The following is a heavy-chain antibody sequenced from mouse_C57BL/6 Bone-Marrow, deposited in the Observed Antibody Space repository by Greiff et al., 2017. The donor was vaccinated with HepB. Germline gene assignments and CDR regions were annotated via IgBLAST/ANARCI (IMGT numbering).Heavy chain of an antibody. D-gene: IGHD2-4*01. V-gene: IGHV10-1*01. J-gene: IGHJ4*01. Sequence: EVKLLESGGGLVQPKGSLKLSCAASGFSFNTYAMNWVRQAPGKGLEWVARIRSKSNNYATYYADSVKDRFTISRDDSESMLYLQMNNLKTEDTAMYYCVRIDYDEAMDYWGQGTSVTVSS. CDR2: IRSKSNNYAT. CDR3: VRIDYDEAMDY. CDR1: GFSFNTYA.